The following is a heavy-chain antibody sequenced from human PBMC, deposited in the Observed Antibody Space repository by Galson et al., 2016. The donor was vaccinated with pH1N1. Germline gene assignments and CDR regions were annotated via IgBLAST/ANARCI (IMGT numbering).Heavy chain of an antibody. CDR2: MILKSGLS. CDR1: GVTSDDYG. V-gene: IGHV3-9*02. Sequence: SLRLSCAASGVTSDDYGMHWVRQAPGKGLEWVSGMILKSGLSGYTDSVKGRFTISRDNARNSLYLQLTNLRAEDPAVYYCVRDLTRRGSLPGYYFDSWGQGTLVTVSS. CDR3: VRDLTRRGSLPGYYFDS. D-gene: IGHD1-26*01. J-gene: IGHJ4*02.